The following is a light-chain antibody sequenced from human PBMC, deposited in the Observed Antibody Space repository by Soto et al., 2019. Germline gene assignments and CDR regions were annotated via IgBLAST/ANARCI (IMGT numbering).Light chain of an antibody. Sequence: EIVMTQSPAPLSVSPGARATLSCRASQSVSSNLAWYQQKPGQAPRLLIYGASTRATGIPARFSGSGSGTEFTLTISSLQSEDFAVYYCQQYNNWPSWTFGQGTKVEIK. V-gene: IGKV3-15*01. CDR1: QSVSSN. CDR3: QQYNNWPSWT. CDR2: GAS. J-gene: IGKJ1*01.